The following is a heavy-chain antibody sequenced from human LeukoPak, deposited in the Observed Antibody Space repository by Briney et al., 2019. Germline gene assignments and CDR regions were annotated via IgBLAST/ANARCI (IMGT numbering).Heavy chain of an antibody. V-gene: IGHV6-1*01. D-gene: IGHD2-15*01. CDR2: TYYRSKWYN. CDR1: GDSVSSNSAT. J-gene: IGHJ4*02. Sequence: SQTLSLTCAISGDSVSSNSATWNWIRQSPSRGLEWLGRTYYRSKWYNDCAVSVKSRITVNPDTSKNQFSLQLNSVTPEDTAVYYCAKGYCSGDSCYHFDYWGQGTLATVSS. CDR3: AKGYCSGDSCYHFDY.